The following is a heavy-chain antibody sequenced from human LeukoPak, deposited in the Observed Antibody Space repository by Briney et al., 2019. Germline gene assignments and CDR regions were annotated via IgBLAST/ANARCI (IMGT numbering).Heavy chain of an antibody. CDR1: GGTCSSYA. V-gene: IGHV1-69*05. D-gene: IGHD3-22*01. CDR2: IIPIFGTA. CDR3: ARDQGYDSSGYHYYYYYYMDV. Sequence: GASVKVSCKASGGTCSSYAISWVRQAPGQGLEWMGGIIPIFGTANYAQKFQGRVTITTDESTSTAYMELSSLRSEDTAVYYCARDQGYDSSGYHYYYYYYMDVWGKGTTVTVSS. J-gene: IGHJ6*03.